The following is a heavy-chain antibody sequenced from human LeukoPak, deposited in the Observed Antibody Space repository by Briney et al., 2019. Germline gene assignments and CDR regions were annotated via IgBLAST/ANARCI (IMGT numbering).Heavy chain of an antibody. CDR3: ARDRGWQLARYFQH. D-gene: IGHD6-13*01. J-gene: IGHJ1*01. CDR1: GYTFTGYY. Sequence: ASVKVSCKASGYTFTGYYMHWVRQAPGQGLEWMGGIIPIFGTANYAQKFQGRVTITADESTSTAYMELSSLRSEDTAVYYCARDRGWQLARYFQHWGQGTLVTVSS. CDR2: IIPIFGTA. V-gene: IGHV1-69*13.